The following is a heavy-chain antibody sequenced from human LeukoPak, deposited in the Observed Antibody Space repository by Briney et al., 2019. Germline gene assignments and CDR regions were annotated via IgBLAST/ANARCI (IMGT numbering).Heavy chain of an antibody. CDR3: TRARGYSYGYIDY. J-gene: IGHJ4*02. V-gene: IGHV3-49*04. CDR2: IRSKAYGGTP. D-gene: IGHD5-18*01. CDR1: ELSSGDYA. Sequence: GGSLRLSCTASELSSGDYAMSWVRQAPGKGLEWVGLIRSKAYGGTPEYAASVDGRFTISRDDSKSIAYLQMNSLKTEDTAVYYCTRARGYSYGYIDYWGQGTLVTVSS.